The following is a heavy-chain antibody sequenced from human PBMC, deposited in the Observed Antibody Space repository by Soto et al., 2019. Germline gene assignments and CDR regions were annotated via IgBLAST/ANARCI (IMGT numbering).Heavy chain of an antibody. D-gene: IGHD3-10*01. V-gene: IGHV4-30-4*01. Sequence: QVQLQESGPGLVKPSQTLSLTCTVSGGSISTVDYWWSWIRQSPDMGLEWIGHIYDGGRTYNNPSLERRVTMSVDTPKSQLSLTLSSVSAADTAVYYCARGPSGDKVDSWGQGTLVTVSS. CDR3: ARGPSGDKVDS. CDR2: IYDGGRT. J-gene: IGHJ4*02. CDR1: GGSISTVDYW.